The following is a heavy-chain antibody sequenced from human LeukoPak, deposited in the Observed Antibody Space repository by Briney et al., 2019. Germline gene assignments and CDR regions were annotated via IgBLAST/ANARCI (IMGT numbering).Heavy chain of an antibody. CDR1: GYTFTGYY. CDR3: ARVLSAARPYYYYYYMDV. V-gene: IGHV1-2*02. CDR2: INPNSGGT. Sequence: PSASVKVSCKASGYTFTGYYMHWVRQAPGQGLEWMGWINPNSGGTNYAQKFQGRVTMTRDTSISTAYMELSRLRSDDTAVYYCARVLSAARPYYYYYYMDVWGKGTTVTVSS. J-gene: IGHJ6*03. D-gene: IGHD6-6*01.